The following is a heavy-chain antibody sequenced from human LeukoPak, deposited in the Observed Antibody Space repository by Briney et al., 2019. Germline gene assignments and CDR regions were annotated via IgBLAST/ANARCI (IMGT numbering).Heavy chain of an antibody. CDR1: GFTFSSYA. J-gene: IGHJ4*02. D-gene: IGHD1-1*01. CDR2: ISYDGSNK. Sequence: GGSLRLSCAASGFTFSSYAMHWVRQAPGKGLEWVAVISYDGSNKYYADSVKGRFTISRDNSKNTLYLQMNSLRAEDTAVCYCARGATGICFGYWGQGTLVTVSS. CDR3: ARGATGICFGY. V-gene: IGHV3-30-3*01.